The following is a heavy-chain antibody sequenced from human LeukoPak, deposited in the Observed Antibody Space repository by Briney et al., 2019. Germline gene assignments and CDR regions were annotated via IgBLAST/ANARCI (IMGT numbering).Heavy chain of an antibody. V-gene: IGHV3-7*01. CDR3: ARERYGSGSLDYFDY. CDR1: GFTFSSYW. J-gene: IGHJ4*02. CDR2: IKQDGSEK. Sequence: GGSLRLSCAASGFTFSSYWMSWVRQAPGKGLEWVANIKQDGSEKYYVDSVKGRFIISRDNAKNSLYLQMNSLRAEDTAVYYCARERYGSGSLDYFDYWGQGTLVTVSS. D-gene: IGHD3-10*01.